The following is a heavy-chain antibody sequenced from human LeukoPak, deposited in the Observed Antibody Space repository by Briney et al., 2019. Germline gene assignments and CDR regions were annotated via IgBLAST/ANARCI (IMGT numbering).Heavy chain of an antibody. CDR2: ISGYNGNT. CDR1: GGTFSSYA. D-gene: IGHD5/OR15-5a*01. Sequence: ASVKVSCKASGGTFSSYAISWVRQAPGQGLEWMEWISGYNGNTNYAQNLQGRVTMTTDTSSTTAYMELRSLRFDDTAIYYCVRDESVFDIWGQGTMVTVSS. CDR3: VRDESVFDI. V-gene: IGHV1-18*01. J-gene: IGHJ3*02.